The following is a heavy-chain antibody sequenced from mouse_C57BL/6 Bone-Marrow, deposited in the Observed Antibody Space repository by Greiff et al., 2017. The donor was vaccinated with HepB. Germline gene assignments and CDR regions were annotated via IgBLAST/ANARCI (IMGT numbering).Heavy chain of an antibody. V-gene: IGHV1-75*01. D-gene: IGHD1-1*01. J-gene: IGHJ1*03. CDR2: IFPGSGST. Sequence: VQLQQSGPELVKPGASVKISCKASGYTFTDYYINWVKQRPGQGLEWIGWIFPGSGSTYYNEKFKGKATLTVDKSSSTAYMLLSSLTSEDSAVYFCARERDYYGGSYDWYFDVWGTGTTVTVSS. CDR1: GYTFTDYY. CDR3: ARERDYYGGSYDWYFDV.